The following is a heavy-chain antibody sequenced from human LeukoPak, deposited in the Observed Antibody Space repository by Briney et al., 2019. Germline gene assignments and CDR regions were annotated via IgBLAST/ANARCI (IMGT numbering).Heavy chain of an antibody. CDR2: ISYDGSNK. J-gene: IGHJ6*02. Sequence: PGGSLRLSCAASGFAFSSYGMHWVRQAPGKGLEWVAVISYDGSNKYYADSVKGRFTISRDNSKNTLYLQMNSLRAEDTAVYYCARGKVAPIRYYYGMDVWGQGTTVTVSS. V-gene: IGHV3-30*03. CDR3: ARGKVAPIRYYYGMDV. CDR1: GFAFSSYG. D-gene: IGHD5-24*01.